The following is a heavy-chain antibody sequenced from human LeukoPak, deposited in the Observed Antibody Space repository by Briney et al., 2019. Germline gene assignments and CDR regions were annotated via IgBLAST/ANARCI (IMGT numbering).Heavy chain of an antibody. V-gene: IGHV3-20*04. D-gene: IGHD6-19*01. Sequence: WGSLRLSCEASGFIFDDYAMSWVRQAPGQGLEWVSGVNRNGGTTGYADSVKGRFTISRDNAKKSLYLQMNSLRAEDTALYYCARDRLYSSGWKYYFYMDVWGKGTTVTVSS. CDR2: VNRNGGTT. J-gene: IGHJ6*03. CDR1: GFIFDDYA. CDR3: ARDRLYSSGWKYYFYMDV.